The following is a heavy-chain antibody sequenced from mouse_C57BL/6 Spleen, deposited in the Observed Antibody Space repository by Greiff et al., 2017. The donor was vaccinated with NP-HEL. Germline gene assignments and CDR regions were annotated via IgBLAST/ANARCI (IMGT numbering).Heavy chain of an antibody. CDR2: INPNNGGT. CDR3: ARAPSTTVGTPFAY. V-gene: IGHV1-26*01. CDR1: GYTFTDYY. J-gene: IGHJ3*01. D-gene: IGHD1-1*01. Sequence: EVQLQQSGPELVKPGASVKISCKASGYTFTDYYMNWVKQSHGKSLEWIGDINPNNGGTSYNQKFKGKATLTVDKSSSTAYMELRSLTSEDSAVYYCARAPSTTVGTPFAYWGQRTLVTVSA.